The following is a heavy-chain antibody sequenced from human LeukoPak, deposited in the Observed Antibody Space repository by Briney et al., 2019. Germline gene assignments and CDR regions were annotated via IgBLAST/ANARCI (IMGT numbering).Heavy chain of an antibody. CDR1: GGSISSYY. CDR3: SRVNVTELYERSGYLGP. J-gene: IGHJ5*02. Sequence: LSETLSLTCTVSGGSISSYYWNWIRQPPGKGLEWIGYIYYSGSTNYNPSLKSRVTISVDTSKNQFSLKLSSVTAPDTAGYYCSRVNVTELYERSGYLGPWGQGTLVTVSS. V-gene: IGHV4-59*01. D-gene: IGHD3-22*01. CDR2: IYYSGST.